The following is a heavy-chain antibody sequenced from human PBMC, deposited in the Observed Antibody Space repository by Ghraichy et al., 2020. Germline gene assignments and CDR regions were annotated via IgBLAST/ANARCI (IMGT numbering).Heavy chain of an antibody. J-gene: IGHJ4*02. CDR1: GYTLTDYS. CDR2: INPNSGGT. Sequence: ASVKVSCKASGYTLTDYSTHWVRQAPGQGLEWMGRINPNSGGTYYAQKFRDRVTMTRDTSTSTAYLELSRLTSDDTAVYYCARDPDKAMAYYYFDYWGQGTLVTVSS. V-gene: IGHV1-2*02. CDR3: ARDPDKAMAYYYFDY. D-gene: IGHD5-18*01.